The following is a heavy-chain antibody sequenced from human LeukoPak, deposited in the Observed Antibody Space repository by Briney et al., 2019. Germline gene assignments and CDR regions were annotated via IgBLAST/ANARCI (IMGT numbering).Heavy chain of an antibody. Sequence: GGSLRLSCAASGFTFSSYSMNWVRQAPGKGLEWVLSISSSSSYIYYADSVKGRFTISRDNAKNSLYLQMNSLRAEDTAVYYCARDLLMGILDYWGQGTLVTVSS. CDR3: ARDLLMGILDY. CDR1: GFTFSSYS. V-gene: IGHV3-21*01. D-gene: IGHD2-8*01. J-gene: IGHJ4*02. CDR2: ISSSSSYI.